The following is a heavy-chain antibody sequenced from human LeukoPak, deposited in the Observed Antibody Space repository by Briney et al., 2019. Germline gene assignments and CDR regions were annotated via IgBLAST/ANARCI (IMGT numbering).Heavy chain of an antibody. J-gene: IGHJ4*02. D-gene: IGHD5-12*01. CDR3: ARYSGYDPRGHYFDY. CDR2: INSDGSST. Sequence: GGSLRLSCAASGFTFSSYWMHWVRQAPGKGLVWVSRINSDGSSTSYADPVKGRFTISRDNAKNTLYLQMNSLRAEDTAVYYCARYSGYDPRGHYFDYWGQGTLVTVSS. CDR1: GFTFSSYW. V-gene: IGHV3-74*01.